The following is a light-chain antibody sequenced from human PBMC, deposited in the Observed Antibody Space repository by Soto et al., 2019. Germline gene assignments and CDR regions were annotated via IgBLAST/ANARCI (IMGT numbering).Light chain of an antibody. J-gene: IGKJ4*01. CDR1: QSLSRW. CDR3: QQYNSYLLT. V-gene: IGKV1-5*01. CDR2: DAS. Sequence: DIQMTQSPSTLSASVGDRVTITCRASQSLSRWLAWYQQKPGTAPKLLIYDASSLESGVPSRFSGSGSGTEFTLTISSLQPDDCATYYCQQYNSYLLTFGGGTKVEIK.